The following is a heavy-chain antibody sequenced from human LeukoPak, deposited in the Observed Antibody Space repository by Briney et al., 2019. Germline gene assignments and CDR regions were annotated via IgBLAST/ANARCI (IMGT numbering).Heavy chain of an antibody. Sequence: SVKVSCKASGGTFSSYAISWVRQAPGQGLEWMGGIIPIFGTANYAQKFQGRVTMTRDTSITTVYMELSRLRSDDTAVYYCARVSNYDSSGYCDFDYWGQGTLVTVSS. J-gene: IGHJ4*02. CDR3: ARVSNYDSSGYCDFDY. V-gene: IGHV1-69*05. CDR1: GGTFSSYA. D-gene: IGHD3-22*01. CDR2: IIPIFGTA.